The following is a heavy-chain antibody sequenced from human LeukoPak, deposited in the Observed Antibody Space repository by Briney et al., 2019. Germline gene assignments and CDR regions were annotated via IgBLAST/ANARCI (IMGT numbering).Heavy chain of an antibody. D-gene: IGHD6-13*01. J-gene: IGHJ4*02. CDR1: GFTFISYG. Sequence: PGTPLRLSCSASGFTFISYGMNWVRQAPGKGLEWVAVISYDGTNKYYAESVKGRFSVSRDNSKNTLYLQMNSLRAEDTAVYYCARDPLRAAAGAPTYYFDYWGQGTLVTVSS. V-gene: IGHV3-30*03. CDR2: ISYDGTNK. CDR3: ARDPLRAAAGAPTYYFDY.